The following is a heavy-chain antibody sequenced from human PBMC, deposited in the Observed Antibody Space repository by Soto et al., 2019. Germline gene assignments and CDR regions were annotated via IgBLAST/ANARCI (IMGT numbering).Heavy chain of an antibody. Sequence: GGSLRLSCAASGFTFSSYGMHWVRQAPGKGLEWVAVISYDGSNKYYADSVKGRFTISRDNSKNTLYLQMNSLRAEDTAVYYCAKDQRPYSVRGAMANWGQGTLVTVSS. CDR3: AKDQRPYSVRGAMAN. CDR1: GFTFSSYG. V-gene: IGHV3-30*18. CDR2: ISYDGSNK. D-gene: IGHD3-10*01. J-gene: IGHJ4*02.